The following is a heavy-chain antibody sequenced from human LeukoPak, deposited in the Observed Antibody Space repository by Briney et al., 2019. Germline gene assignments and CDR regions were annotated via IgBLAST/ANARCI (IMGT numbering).Heavy chain of an antibody. CDR1: GGSFSGYY. Sequence: SETLSLTCAVYGGSFSGYYWSWIRQPPGKGLEWIGEINHSGSTNYNPSLKSRGTISVDTSKNQFSLKLSSVTAADTAVYYCARSDQYYYDSSGYSLFDYWGQGTLVTVSS. V-gene: IGHV4-34*01. CDR2: INHSGST. D-gene: IGHD3-22*01. J-gene: IGHJ4*02. CDR3: ARSDQYYYDSSGYSLFDY.